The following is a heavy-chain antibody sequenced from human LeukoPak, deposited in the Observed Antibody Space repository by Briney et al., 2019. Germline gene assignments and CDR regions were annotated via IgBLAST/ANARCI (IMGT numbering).Heavy chain of an antibody. CDR2: IKEDGSQE. D-gene: IGHD2-2*01. J-gene: IGHJ4*02. CDR1: GFTFSRYW. V-gene: IGHV3-7*01. CDR3: ARDRYATY. Sequence: PGGSLRLSCAASGFTFSRYWMTWVRQAPGKGLEWVANIKEDGSQEHCVGSAKGRFTISRDNANNSLYLQMDSLRDEDTAIYYCARDRYATYWGQGTPVTVSS.